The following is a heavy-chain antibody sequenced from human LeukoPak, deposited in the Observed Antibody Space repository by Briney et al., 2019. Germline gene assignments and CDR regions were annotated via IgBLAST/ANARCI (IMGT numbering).Heavy chain of an antibody. Sequence: GGSLRLSCAASGFTFSSYGTHWVRQAPGKGLEWVAVISYDGSNKYYADSVKGRFTISRDNSKNTLYLQMNSLRAEDTAVYYCARVEMATNYYFDYWGQGTLVTVSS. CDR3: ARVEMATNYYFDY. J-gene: IGHJ4*02. D-gene: IGHD5-24*01. V-gene: IGHV3-30*03. CDR2: ISYDGSNK. CDR1: GFTFSSYG.